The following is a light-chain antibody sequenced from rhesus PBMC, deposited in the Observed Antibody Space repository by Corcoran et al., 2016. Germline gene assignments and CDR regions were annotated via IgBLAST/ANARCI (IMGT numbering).Light chain of an antibody. CDR1: SLKTFH. J-gene: IGLJ1*01. CDR2: ANN. V-gene: IGLV3-43*01. Sequence: SSGLTQEPALSVALGQTVRMTCQGDSLKTFHPSWYQQKPGQVPVLVVYANNYRPSGIPERFSGSWSCNTASLTITETQVEDEADYYCQSWDGPGYVFGTGTRLTVL. CDR3: QSWDGPGYV.